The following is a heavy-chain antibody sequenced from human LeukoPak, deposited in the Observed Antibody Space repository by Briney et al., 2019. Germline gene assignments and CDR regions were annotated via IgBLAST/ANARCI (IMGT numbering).Heavy chain of an antibody. CDR2: IFYRGDT. CDR1: GGSISSYY. V-gene: IGHV4-39*01. CDR3: ARRLTGTVDY. D-gene: IGHD3-9*01. J-gene: IGHJ4*02. Sequence: SETLSLTCTVSGGSISSYYWAWIRQPPGQRLEWIGSIFYRGDTYYNPSFTSRVTISVDTSKNQFSLKLRSVTAADTAVYYCARRLTGTVDYWGQGTLVTVSS.